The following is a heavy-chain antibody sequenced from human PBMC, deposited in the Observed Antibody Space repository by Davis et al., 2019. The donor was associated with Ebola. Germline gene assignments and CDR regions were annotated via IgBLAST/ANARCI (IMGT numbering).Heavy chain of an antibody. CDR3: ARPNLWFREFDAFDI. CDR2: IDPSDSYT. CDR1: GYSFTSYW. V-gene: IGHV5-10-1*01. Sequence: GESLKISCKGSGYSFTSYWISWVRQMHGKGLDWMGRIDPSDSYTNYSPSFQGNVTISADKSIITAYLQWSSLKASDTAMYYCARPNLWFREFDAFDIWGQGTTVTVSS. J-gene: IGHJ3*02. D-gene: IGHD3-10*01.